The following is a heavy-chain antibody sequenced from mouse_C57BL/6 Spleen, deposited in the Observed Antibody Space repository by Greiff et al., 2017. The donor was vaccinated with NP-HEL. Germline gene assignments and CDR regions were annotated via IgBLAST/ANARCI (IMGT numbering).Heavy chain of an antibody. CDR2: IDPETGGT. Sequence: QSGAELVRPGASVTLSCKASGYTFTDYEMHWVKQTPVHGLEWIGAIDPETGGTAYNQKFKGKAILTADKSSSTAYMELRSLTSEDSAVYYCTRFITTVVAHWYFDVWGTGTTVTVSS. CDR3: TRFITTVVAHWYFDV. D-gene: IGHD1-1*01. V-gene: IGHV1-15*01. J-gene: IGHJ1*03. CDR1: GYTFTDYE.